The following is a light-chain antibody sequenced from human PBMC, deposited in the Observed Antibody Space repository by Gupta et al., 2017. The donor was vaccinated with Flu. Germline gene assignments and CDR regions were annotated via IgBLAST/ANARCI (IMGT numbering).Light chain of an antibody. J-gene: IGKJ3*01. CDR1: QSVLSSPNNKNY. V-gene: IGKV4-1*01. CDR3: QQYYNVPFT. Sequence: DIVMTQSPDSLAVSLGERATINCKSSQSVLSSPNNKNYLAWYQQKPGQPPKLLIYMASTRDSGVPDRFSGSGSGTDFTLTISSLQAEEVAFYYCQQYYNVPFTFGPGTKVDIK. CDR2: MAS.